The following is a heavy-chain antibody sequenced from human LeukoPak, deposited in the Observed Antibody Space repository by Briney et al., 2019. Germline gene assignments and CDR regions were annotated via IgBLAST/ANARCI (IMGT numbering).Heavy chain of an antibody. J-gene: IGHJ4*02. V-gene: IGHV3-30*02. CDR3: AKSPAAVVVTASLDY. CDR1: GFTFSSYG. D-gene: IGHD2-21*02. Sequence: GGSLRLSCAASGFTFSSYGMRWVRQAPGKGLEWVAFIRYDGSNKYYADSVKGRFTISRDNSKNTLYLQMNSLRAEDTAVYYCAKSPAAVVVTASLDYWGQGILVTVSS. CDR2: IRYDGSNK.